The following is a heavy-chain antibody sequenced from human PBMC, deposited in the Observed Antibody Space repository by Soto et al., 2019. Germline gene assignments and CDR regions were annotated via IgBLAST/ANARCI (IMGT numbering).Heavy chain of an antibody. CDR3: ARGSPTTPVTTFDY. Sequence: QVQLQQWRAGLLKPSETLSLTCAVYGGSFSGYYWSWIRQPPGKGLEWIGEINHSVSTNYNPSLKSRVTISVDTSKNQFSLKLSSVTAADTAVYYCARGSPTTPVTTFDYWGQGTLVTVSS. CDR1: GGSFSGYY. D-gene: IGHD1-1*01. CDR2: INHSVST. J-gene: IGHJ4*02. V-gene: IGHV4-34*01.